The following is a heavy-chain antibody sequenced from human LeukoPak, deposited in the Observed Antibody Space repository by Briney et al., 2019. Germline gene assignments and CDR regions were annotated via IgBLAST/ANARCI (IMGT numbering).Heavy chain of an antibody. V-gene: IGHV3-23*01. CDR2: ISGSGGST. Sequence: GGSLRLSCAASGFTFSSYAMSWVRQAPGRGLEWVSAISGSGGSTYYADSVEGRFTISRDNSKNTLYLQMNSLRAEDTAVYYCAKDGSEQLVPTPFDYWGQGTLVTVSS. D-gene: IGHD6-13*01. CDR1: GFTFSSYA. J-gene: IGHJ4*02. CDR3: AKDGSEQLVPTPFDY.